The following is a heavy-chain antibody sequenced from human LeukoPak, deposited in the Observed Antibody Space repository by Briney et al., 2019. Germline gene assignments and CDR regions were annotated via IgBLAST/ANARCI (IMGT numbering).Heavy chain of an antibody. V-gene: IGHV4-59*01. CDR3: AREGLTKYYFDH. CDR1: GGSISSYY. CDR2: IYYSGST. D-gene: IGHD4-11*01. J-gene: IGHJ4*02. Sequence: SETLALTCTVSGGSISSYYWSWIRQPPGKGLEWIGYIYYSGSTDYNPSLKSRVTISVDTHKNQFSLKLSSVTAADTAVYYCAREGLTKYYFDHWGQGPLVTVSS.